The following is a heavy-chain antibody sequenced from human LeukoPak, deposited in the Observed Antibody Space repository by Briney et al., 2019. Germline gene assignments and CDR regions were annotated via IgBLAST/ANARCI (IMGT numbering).Heavy chain of an antibody. V-gene: IGHV3-20*04. J-gene: IGHJ5*02. D-gene: IGHD4-17*01. CDR2: INWNGGST. CDR1: GFTFDDYG. CDR3: ARGGSRDYVAL. Sequence: GGSLRLSCADSGFTFDDYGMSWVRQAPGKGLEWVSGINWNGGSTGYADSVKSRFTISRDNAKNSLYLQMNSLRAEDTALYYCARGGSRDYVALWGQGTLVTVSS.